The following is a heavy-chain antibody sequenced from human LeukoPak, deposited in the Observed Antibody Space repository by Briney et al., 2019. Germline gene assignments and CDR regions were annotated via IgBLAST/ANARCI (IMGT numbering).Heavy chain of an antibody. CDR3: ARHGNWDSRQYYFDH. V-gene: IGHV4-61*05. J-gene: IGHJ4*02. Sequence: SETLSLTCTVSGGSISSSSYYWSWIRQPPGKGLEWIAYIDYSGNTNYNPSLKSRVTISIDTSKNQFSLKLSSVTAADTAVYYCARHGNWDSRQYYFDHWGQGTLVTVSS. CDR2: IDYSGNT. D-gene: IGHD1-7*01. CDR1: GGSISSSSYY.